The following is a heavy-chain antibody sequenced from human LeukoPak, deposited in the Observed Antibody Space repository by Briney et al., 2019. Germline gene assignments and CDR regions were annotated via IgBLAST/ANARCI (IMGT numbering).Heavy chain of an antibody. D-gene: IGHD3-22*01. CDR3: TRDYYDSSGYYYPDFDY. CDR2: IRSKAYGGTT. Sequence: GGSLRLSCAASGFTFSSYAMSWFRQAPGKGLEWVGFIRSKAYGGTTEYAASVKGRFTISRDDSKSIAYLQMNSLKTEDTAVYYCTRDYYDSSGYYYPDFDYWGQGTLVTVSS. V-gene: IGHV3-49*03. J-gene: IGHJ4*02. CDR1: GFTFSSYA.